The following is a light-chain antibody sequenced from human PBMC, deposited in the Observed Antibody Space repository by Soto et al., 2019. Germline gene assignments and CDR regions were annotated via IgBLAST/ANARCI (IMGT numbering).Light chain of an antibody. CDR1: SSDVGLYDY. CDR3: SSYAGSSTPYV. V-gene: IGLV2-14*01. J-gene: IGLJ1*01. Sequence: QSALTQPASVSGSPGQSITISCTGTSSDVGLYDYVSWYQQHPGKAPQLTIYAVSNRPSGVFNRFSASKSGNTASLFISGLQAEDEADYYCSSYAGSSTPYVFGIGTKVTVL. CDR2: AVS.